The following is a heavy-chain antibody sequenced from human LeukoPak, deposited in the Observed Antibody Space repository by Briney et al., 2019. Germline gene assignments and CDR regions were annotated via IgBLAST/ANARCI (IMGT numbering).Heavy chain of an antibody. J-gene: IGHJ6*03. CDR3: ARDRGGTPYYYHYYMGV. D-gene: IGHD4-23*01. CDR2: ISYDGSNK. Sequence: QPGGSLRLSCAASGFTFSSYAMHWVRQAPGKGLEWVAVISYDGSNKYYADSVKGRFTISRDNSKNTLYLQMNSLRAEDTAVYYCARDRGGTPYYYHYYMGVWGKGTTVTVSS. V-gene: IGHV3-30-3*01. CDR1: GFTFSSYA.